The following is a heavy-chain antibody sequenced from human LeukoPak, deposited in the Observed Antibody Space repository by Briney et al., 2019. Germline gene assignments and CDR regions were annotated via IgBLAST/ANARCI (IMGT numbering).Heavy chain of an antibody. D-gene: IGHD3-22*01. V-gene: IGHV4-39*01. Sequence: PSETLSLTCTVSGGSISSRHYYWGWLRQPPGKGLEYIGSIYYSGSPNYNPSLGGRVTISVDTSKNQYSLRLTSVIATDTAVYYCARHQERSSGSYYRPFDIWGQGTVVTVSS. CDR1: GGSISSRHYY. J-gene: IGHJ3*02. CDR2: IYYSGSP. CDR3: ARHQERSSGSYYRPFDI.